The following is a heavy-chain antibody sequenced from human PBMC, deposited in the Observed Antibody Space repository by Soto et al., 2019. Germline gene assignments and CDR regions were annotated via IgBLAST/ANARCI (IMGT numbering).Heavy chain of an antibody. CDR3: AKGYEGGTYYVGTFDY. V-gene: IGHV3-23*01. D-gene: IGHD1-26*01. Sequence: EVQLLESGGGLVQPGGSLRLSCAASGFTFSSYAMTWVRQAPGKGLEWVSAISGSGGSTYYADSVKGRFTISRDNSKNTLCLQMNSLRAEDSAVNYCAKGYEGGTYYVGTFDYWGQGTLVTVSS. CDR1: GFTFSSYA. J-gene: IGHJ4*02. CDR2: ISGSGGST.